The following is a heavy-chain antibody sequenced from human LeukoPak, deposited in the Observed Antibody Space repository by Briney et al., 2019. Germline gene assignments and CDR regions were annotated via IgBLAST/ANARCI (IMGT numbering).Heavy chain of an antibody. V-gene: IGHV3-23*01. CDR3: AKDRLGYSSGWNGGYFDY. CDR2: ISGSGGST. J-gene: IGHJ4*02. CDR1: GFTFSSYA. Sequence: QPGGSLRLSCAASGFTFSSYAMSWVRQAPGKGLEWVSAISGSGGSTYYADSVKGRFTISRDNSKNTLYLQMNSLRAEDTAVYYCAKDRLGYSSGWNGGYFDYWGQGTLVTVSS. D-gene: IGHD6-19*01.